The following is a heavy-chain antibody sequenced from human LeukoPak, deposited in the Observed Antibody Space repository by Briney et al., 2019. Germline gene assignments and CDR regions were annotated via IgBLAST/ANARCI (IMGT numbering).Heavy chain of an antibody. CDR2: INQDGSEK. Sequence: GGSLRLSCAASGFTFSSYWMSWVRQAPGKGLEWVANINQDGSEKYYVDSVKGRFTISRDNAKNSLYLQISSLRADDTALYYCARGPLGYCSSTRCSFNYWGQGTLVTVSS. J-gene: IGHJ4*02. D-gene: IGHD2-2*01. CDR3: ARGPLGYCSSTRCSFNY. V-gene: IGHV3-7*03. CDR1: GFTFSSYW.